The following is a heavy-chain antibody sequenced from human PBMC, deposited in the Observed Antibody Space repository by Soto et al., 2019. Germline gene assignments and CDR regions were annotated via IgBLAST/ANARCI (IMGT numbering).Heavy chain of an antibody. D-gene: IGHD6-6*01. J-gene: IGHJ4*02. V-gene: IGHV3-23*01. CDR1: GFTFSNYA. CDR3: AKDRTVAARHFDY. Sequence: QPGGSLRLSCAASGFTFSNYAMSWVRQAPGKGLEWVSSISTSIDATYYADSVKGRFTISRDDSKNTLYLQMNSLRAEDSAVYYCAKDRTVAARHFDYWGQGTQVTVSS. CDR2: ISTSIDAT.